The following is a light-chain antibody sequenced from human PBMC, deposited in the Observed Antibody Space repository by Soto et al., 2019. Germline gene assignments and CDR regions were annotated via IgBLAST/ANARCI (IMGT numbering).Light chain of an antibody. CDR1: QSLSSN. J-gene: IGKJ3*01. CDR3: QQYHIWPLT. Sequence: EIVMTQSPATLSVSPGERATLSCRASQSLSSNLAWYQQKPGQAPRLLIYDASTRATGIPARFSDSGSGTDFILTISSLQSEDFAIYSCQQYHIWPLTSGPGTRVDVK. V-gene: IGKV3-15*01. CDR2: DAS.